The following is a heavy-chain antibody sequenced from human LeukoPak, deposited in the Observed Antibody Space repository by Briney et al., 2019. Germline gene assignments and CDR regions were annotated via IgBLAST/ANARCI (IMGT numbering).Heavy chain of an antibody. V-gene: IGHV3-30*02. CDR2: ISNDGNNE. Sequence: GGSLRLSCAASGFNFSTYGIHWARQAPGKGLEWVAFISNDGNNEYYSDSVKGRFTVSRDNSKNKLYLQMNSLRGEDTAVYYCAKGARYGPWDYWGRGTLLTVSS. J-gene: IGHJ4*02. CDR3: AKGARYGPWDY. CDR1: GFNFSTYG. D-gene: IGHD4-17*01.